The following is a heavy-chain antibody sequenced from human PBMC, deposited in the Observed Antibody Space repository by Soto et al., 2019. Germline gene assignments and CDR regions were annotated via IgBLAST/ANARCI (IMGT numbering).Heavy chain of an antibody. CDR2: ISSSSSTI. V-gene: IGHV3-48*04. Sequence: GGSLRLSCAASGFTFSSYSMNWVRQAPGKGLEWVSSISSSSSTIYYADSVKGRFTISRDNAKNSLYLQMNSLRAEDTAVYYCARDVGAAGDMDVWGQGTTVTVSS. J-gene: IGHJ6*02. CDR1: GFTFSSYS. D-gene: IGHD3-10*01. CDR3: ARDVGAAGDMDV.